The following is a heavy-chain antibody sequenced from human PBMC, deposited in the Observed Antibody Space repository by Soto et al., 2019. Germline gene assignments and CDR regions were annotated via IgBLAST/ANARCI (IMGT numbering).Heavy chain of an antibody. J-gene: IGHJ6*02. CDR1: GGTFSSYA. CDR3: ASTYTAYDTHSYYATDV. V-gene: IGHV1-69*13. CDR2: IIPIFGTA. D-gene: IGHD3-22*01. Sequence: SVKVSCKASGGTFSSYAISWVRQAPGQGLEWMGGIIPIFGTANYAQKFQGRVTITADESTSTAYMELSSLRSEDTAVYYCASTYTAYDTHSYYATDVWGQGTTGTVSS.